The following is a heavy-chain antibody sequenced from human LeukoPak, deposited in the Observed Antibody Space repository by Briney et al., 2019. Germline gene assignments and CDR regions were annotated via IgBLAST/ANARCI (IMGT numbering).Heavy chain of an antibody. CDR3: ARASAVAGTRHY. CDR1: GLTFSSYS. D-gene: IGHD6-19*01. J-gene: IGHJ4*02. CDR2: ISSSSSYR. Sequence: PGGSLRLSCAASGLTFSSYSMNWVRQAPGKGLEWVSSISSSSSYRYYADPVKGRFTISRDNAKNSLYLQMNSLRAEDTAVYYCARASAVAGTRHYWGQGTLVTVSS. V-gene: IGHV3-21*01.